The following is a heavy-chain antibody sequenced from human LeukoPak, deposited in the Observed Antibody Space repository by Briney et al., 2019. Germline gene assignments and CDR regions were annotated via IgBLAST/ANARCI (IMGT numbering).Heavy chain of an antibody. Sequence: GGSLRLSCAASGFTFSDYYMSWIRQAPGKGLEWVSYISSSSSYTNYADSVKGRFTISRDNAKNSLYLQMNSLRAEDTAVYYCARGRYDSSGYNAFDIWGQGTMVTVSS. CDR2: ISSSSSYT. CDR1: GFTFSDYY. J-gene: IGHJ3*02. CDR3: ARGRYDSSGYNAFDI. V-gene: IGHV3-11*05. D-gene: IGHD3-22*01.